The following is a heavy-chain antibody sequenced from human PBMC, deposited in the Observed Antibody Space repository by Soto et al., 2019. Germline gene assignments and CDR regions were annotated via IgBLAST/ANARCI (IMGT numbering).Heavy chain of an antibody. CDR3: ARERGTYCGGDCPYGY. Sequence: QVQLVESGGGVVQPGRSLRLSCAASGFTFSSYGMHWVRQAPGKGLEWVAVIWYDGSNKYYADSVKGRFTISRDNSKKTPHLQMNSLRAEDTAVYYCARERGTYCGGDCPYGYWGQGTLVTVSS. D-gene: IGHD2-21*02. V-gene: IGHV3-33*01. CDR2: IWYDGSNK. CDR1: GFTFSSYG. J-gene: IGHJ4*02.